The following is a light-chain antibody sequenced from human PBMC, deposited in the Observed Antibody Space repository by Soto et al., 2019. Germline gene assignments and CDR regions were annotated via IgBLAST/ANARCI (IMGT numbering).Light chain of an antibody. J-gene: IGLJ1*01. CDR1: SSDVGGYNY. V-gene: IGLV2-14*03. CDR3: SSYTTSNTRQIV. CDR2: DVT. Sequence: QSALTQPASVSGSPGQSITISCTGTSSDVGGYNYVSWYQHHPGKAPKLTIYDVTNRPSGVSNPFSGSKSGNTASLTISGLQPEDEADYYCSSYTTSNTRQIVFGTGTKSPS.